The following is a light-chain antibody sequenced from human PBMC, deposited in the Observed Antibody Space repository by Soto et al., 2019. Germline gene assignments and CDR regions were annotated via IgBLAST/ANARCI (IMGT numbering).Light chain of an antibody. CDR3: SSYTSSSTWV. CDR1: SSDVGGYNY. V-gene: IGLV2-14*01. CDR2: EVT. J-gene: IGLJ3*02. Sequence: QSVLTQPASVSGSPGQSITISCTGTSSDVGGYNYVSWFQQHPGTAPKLLIYEVTNRPSGVSYRFSASKSGNTASLTISGLQAEDEADYYCSSYTSSSTWVFGGGTKLTVL.